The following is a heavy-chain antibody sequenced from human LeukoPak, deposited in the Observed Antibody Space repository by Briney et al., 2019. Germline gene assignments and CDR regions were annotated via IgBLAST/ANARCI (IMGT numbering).Heavy chain of an antibody. V-gene: IGHV3-74*01. CDR1: GFTFSNYW. CDR2: INPDGTYT. Sequence: GGSLRLSCAASGFTFSNYWIHWVRQAPGKGLVWVSRINPDGTYTSYADSVKGRFTISRDNAKNTLYLQMNSLRVEDTAVYYCARDKGKYYYDSSGYWYWGQGTLVTVSS. D-gene: IGHD3-22*01. J-gene: IGHJ4*02. CDR3: ARDKGKYYYDSSGYWY.